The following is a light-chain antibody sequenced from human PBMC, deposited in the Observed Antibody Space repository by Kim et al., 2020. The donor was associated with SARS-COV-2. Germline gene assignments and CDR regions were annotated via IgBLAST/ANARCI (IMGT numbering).Light chain of an antibody. CDR3: QAWDSSTAE. J-gene: IGLJ2*01. CDR1: KLGDKY. CDR2: QDS. V-gene: IGLV3-1*01. Sequence: SYELTQPPSVPVSPGQTASITCSGDKLGDKYACWYQQKPGQSPVLVIYQDSKRPSGIPERFSGSNSGNTATLTISGTQAMDEADYYCQAWDSSTAEFGGG.